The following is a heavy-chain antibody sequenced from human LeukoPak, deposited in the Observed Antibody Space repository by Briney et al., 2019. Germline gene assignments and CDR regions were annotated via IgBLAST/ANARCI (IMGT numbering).Heavy chain of an antibody. CDR1: SRPIRSNSYY. J-gene: IGHJ4*02. CDR3: ARQSDYGFDY. V-gene: IGHV4-39*01. Sequence: PSETLSLTCTVSSRPIRSNSYYWGRIRQPPGKGLEWLARFYLSRCTYYNPSLKGRVTNYVHTSKNQVALNLNSVTAADTAVYYCARQSDYGFDYWGQGTLVTVSS. D-gene: IGHD4-17*01. CDR2: FYLSRCT.